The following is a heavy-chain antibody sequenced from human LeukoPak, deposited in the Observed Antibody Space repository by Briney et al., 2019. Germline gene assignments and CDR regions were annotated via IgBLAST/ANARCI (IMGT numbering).Heavy chain of an antibody. CDR1: GGSISSSSYY. CDR2: IYYSGST. Sequence: SETLSLTCTVSGGSISSSSYYWGWIRQPPGKGLEWIGSIYYSGSTYYNPSLKSRVTISVDTSKNQFSLKLSSVTAADTAVYYCARQAEAHYYYGMDVWGQGTTVTVSS. D-gene: IGHD1-14*01. V-gene: IGHV4-39*07. J-gene: IGHJ6*02. CDR3: ARQAEAHYYYGMDV.